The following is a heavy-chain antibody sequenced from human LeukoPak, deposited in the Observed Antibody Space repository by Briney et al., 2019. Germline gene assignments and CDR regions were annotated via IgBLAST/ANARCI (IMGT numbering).Heavy chain of an antibody. CDR3: ARLVLGYYYYYYGMDV. V-gene: IGHV4-31*03. CDR1: GGSLSSGGFY. Sequence: SDTLSLTCTVSGGSLSSGGFYWSGLRQHPGKGLEWIGYIYDSGSTYYNPSLKSRVTISVDTSKNQFSLKLSSVTAADTAVYYCARLVLGYYYYYYGMDVWGQGTTVTVSS. CDR2: IYDSGST. D-gene: IGHD2-15*01. J-gene: IGHJ6*02.